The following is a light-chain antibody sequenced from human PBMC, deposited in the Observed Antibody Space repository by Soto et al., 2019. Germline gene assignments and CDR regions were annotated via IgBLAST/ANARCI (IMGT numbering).Light chain of an antibody. CDR1: QYISSY. CDR3: QQNDSRPLT. J-gene: IGKJ3*01. CDR2: GAS. Sequence: DIQMTQSPSSLSASVGDRVTITCRASQYISSYVNWYQQKPGKAPKFLIYGASDLQRGVPSRFSGSGSGTDFTLTINSLQPEDFATYYCQQNDSRPLTFGPGTKLDIK. V-gene: IGKV1-39*01.